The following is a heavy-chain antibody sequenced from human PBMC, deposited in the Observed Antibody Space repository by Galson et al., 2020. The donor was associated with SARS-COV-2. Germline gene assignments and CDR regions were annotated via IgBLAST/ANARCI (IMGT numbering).Heavy chain of an antibody. V-gene: IGHV4-34*01. Sequence: SETLSLTCAVYGESLTGYYWTWIRQPPGKGLEWIGEITHSGSTNYKPSLKSRVTMSIDTSKNQVSLNLHSVTAADTAVYYCARGRFYFYYLGVWGKGTTVTVSS. CDR1: GESLTGYY. CDR2: ITHSGST. CDR3: ARGRFYFYYLGV. J-gene: IGHJ6*03.